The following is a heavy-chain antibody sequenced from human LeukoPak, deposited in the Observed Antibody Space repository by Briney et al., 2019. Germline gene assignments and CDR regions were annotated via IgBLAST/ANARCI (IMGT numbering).Heavy chain of an antibody. CDR2: ISSSSIYI. Sequence: PGGFLRLSCAASGFTFSSYVMSWVRQAPGKGLEWVSSISSSSIYIYYADSVKGRFTISRDNAKNSLYLQMNSLRAEDTAVYYCARDPWVGVTTDYWGQGTLVTVSS. J-gene: IGHJ4*02. V-gene: IGHV3-21*01. CDR1: GFTFSSYV. CDR3: ARDPWVGVTTDY. D-gene: IGHD4-11*01.